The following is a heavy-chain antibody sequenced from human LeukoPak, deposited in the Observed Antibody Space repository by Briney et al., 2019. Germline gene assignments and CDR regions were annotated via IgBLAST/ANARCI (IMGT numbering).Heavy chain of an antibody. CDR3: ARDRAWGSYDC. J-gene: IGHJ4*02. V-gene: IGHV3-23*01. Sequence: GGSLRLSCAASGFTFSSYWMSWVRQAPGKGLEWVSAISGSGGSTYYADSVKGRFTVSRDNSKNTLYLQMNSLRAEDTAIYFCARDRAWGSYDCWGQGTLVIVSS. CDR2: ISGSGGST. D-gene: IGHD7-27*01. CDR1: GFTFSSYW.